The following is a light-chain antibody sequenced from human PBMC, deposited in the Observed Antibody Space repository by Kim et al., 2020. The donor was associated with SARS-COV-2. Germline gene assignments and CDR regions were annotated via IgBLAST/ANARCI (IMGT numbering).Light chain of an antibody. Sequence: ASVGDRGTITCRASQSISNYLHWYQQKPGKVPKLLIFGASNLQSGVPSRFTGSGSGTEFTLTITNLQPEDFASYYCQQSYSTLMYSFGQGTKLEI. V-gene: IGKV1-39*01. CDR1: QSISNY. J-gene: IGKJ2*03. CDR2: GAS. CDR3: QQSYSTLMYS.